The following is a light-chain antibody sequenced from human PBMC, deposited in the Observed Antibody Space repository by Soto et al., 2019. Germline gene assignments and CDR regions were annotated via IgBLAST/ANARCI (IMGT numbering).Light chain of an antibody. CDR1: QSISSW. CDR3: QQYNSYYPET. CDR2: DAS. V-gene: IGKV1-5*01. Sequence: DIQMTQSPSTLSASVGDRVTITCRASQSISSWLAWYQQKPGKAPKLLIYDASSLESGVPSRFSGSGSGTEFTLTSSSLQPDDFATYYYQQYNSYYPETFGQGTKLEIK. J-gene: IGKJ2*01.